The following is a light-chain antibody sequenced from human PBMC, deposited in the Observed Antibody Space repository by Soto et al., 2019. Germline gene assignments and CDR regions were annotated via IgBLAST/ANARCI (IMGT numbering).Light chain of an antibody. CDR1: QSVSSTY. J-gene: IGKJ1*01. CDR2: RAS. CDR3: QQYGSSRCT. V-gene: IGKV3-20*01. Sequence: EIVLTQSPATLSLFPGERATLSCRASQSVSSTYLAWYQQKLGQAPRLLIFRASSRATGIPDRFSGSGSGTDFTLTISRLEPEDFAGYYCQQYGSSRCTFGQGTKVEIK.